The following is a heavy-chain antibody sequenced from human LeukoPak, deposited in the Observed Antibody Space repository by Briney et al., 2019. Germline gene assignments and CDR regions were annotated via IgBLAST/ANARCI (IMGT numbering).Heavy chain of an antibody. J-gene: IGHJ4*02. D-gene: IGHD3-10*01. Sequence: GGSLRLSCGASGFTFSSYAMSWVRQAPGKGLEWVSAISGSGGSTYYADSVKGRFTISRDNSKNTLYLQMNSLRAEDTAVYYWAKEMTRTMVRGVPPSDYWGQGTLVTVSS. CDR3: AKEMTRTMVRGVPPSDY. CDR1: GFTFSSYA. CDR2: ISGSGGST. V-gene: IGHV3-23*01.